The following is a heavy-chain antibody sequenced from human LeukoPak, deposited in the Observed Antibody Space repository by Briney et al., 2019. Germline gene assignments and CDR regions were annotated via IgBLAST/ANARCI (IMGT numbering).Heavy chain of an antibody. CDR1: GFTFRNHG. V-gene: IGHV3-30*02. CDR2: IWYDGSNQ. Sequence: GGSLRLSCAASGFTFRNHGMHWVRQAPGKGLEWVAVIWYDGSNQYYADSVKGRFTISRDNSRNTLHLQMSSLRVEDTAVYYCVKDSSSGSYFDYWGQGTLVTVSS. D-gene: IGHD3-10*01. J-gene: IGHJ4*02. CDR3: VKDSSSGSYFDY.